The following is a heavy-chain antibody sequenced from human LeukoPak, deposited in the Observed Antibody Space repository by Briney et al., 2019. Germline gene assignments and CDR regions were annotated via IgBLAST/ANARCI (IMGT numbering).Heavy chain of an antibody. J-gene: IGHJ5*02. CDR1: GGSISSYY. D-gene: IGHD3-22*01. Sequence: PWETLSLTCTVSGGSISSYYWSWIRQPPGKGLEWVGYIYYSGSTNYNPSLKSRVTISVDTSKNQFSLKLSSVTAADTAVYYCARVYYYDSSGNFDPWGQGTLVTVSS. CDR3: ARVYYYDSSGNFDP. V-gene: IGHV4-59*01. CDR2: IYYSGST.